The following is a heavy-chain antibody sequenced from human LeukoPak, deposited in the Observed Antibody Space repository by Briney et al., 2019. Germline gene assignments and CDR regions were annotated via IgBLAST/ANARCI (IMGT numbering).Heavy chain of an antibody. CDR1: EFTFSSYG. CDR3: AKGLCSSGWYIDY. D-gene: IGHD6-19*01. J-gene: IGHJ4*02. V-gene: IGHV3-30*18. CDR2: MSNDGSNK. Sequence: GSLRLSCGASEFTFSSYGMHWVRQAPGKGLEWVAVMSNDGSNKYYADSVKGRFTIPRDNSKNTLYLQMNSLRAEDTAVYYCAKGLCSSGWYIDYWGPGTLVTVSS.